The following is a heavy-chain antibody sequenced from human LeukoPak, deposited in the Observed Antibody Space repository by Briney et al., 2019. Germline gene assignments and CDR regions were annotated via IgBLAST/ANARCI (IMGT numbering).Heavy chain of an antibody. J-gene: IGHJ4*02. V-gene: IGHV3-11*04. CDR1: GFTFSQHF. CDR2: ISGSGAT. D-gene: IGHD3-10*01. CDR3: ARDLRNYLDY. Sequence: GGSLRLSCAASGFTFSQHFMTWIRQAPGKGLEWISYISGSGATYYADSVKGRFTISRDNAQNSLWLQMSSLRAEDTAVYFCARDLRNYLDYWGQGTLVTVSS.